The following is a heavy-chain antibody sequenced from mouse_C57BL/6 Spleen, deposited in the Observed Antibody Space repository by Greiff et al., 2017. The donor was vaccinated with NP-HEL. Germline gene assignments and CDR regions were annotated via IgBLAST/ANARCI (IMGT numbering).Heavy chain of an antibody. CDR3: AHYDYDRRSLAY. D-gene: IGHD2-4*01. V-gene: IGHV3-6*01. CDR2: ISYDGSN. CDR1: GYSITSGYY. J-gene: IGHJ3*01. Sequence: EVKLQESGPGLVKPSQSLSLTCSVTGYSITSGYYWNWIRQFPGNKLEWMGYISYDGSNNYNPSLKNRISITRDTSKNQFFLKLNSVTTEDTATYYCAHYDYDRRSLAYWGQGTLVTVSA.